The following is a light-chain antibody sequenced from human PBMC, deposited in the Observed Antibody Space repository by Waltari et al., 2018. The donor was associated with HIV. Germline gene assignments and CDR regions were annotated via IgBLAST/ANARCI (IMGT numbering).Light chain of an antibody. CDR2: CAY. Sequence: DIVITQSPDSLAVSPCARATITFNSSQTVLHTSTNRNSLVWYQQKPGQPPKLLIYCAYIGESGVPDLFSGSGSVTDFTHTISSLQAEGVAVYYCQKHHSAPYTFGQGTKLEIK. CDR1: QTVLHTSTNRNS. J-gene: IGKJ2*01. V-gene: IGKV4-1*01. CDR3: QKHHSAPYT.